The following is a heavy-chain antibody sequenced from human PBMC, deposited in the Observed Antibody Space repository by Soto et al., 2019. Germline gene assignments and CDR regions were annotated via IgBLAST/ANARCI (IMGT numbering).Heavy chain of an antibody. Sequence: QVQLVQSGAEVKKPGSSVKVSCKASGGTFSSYAISWVRQAPGQGLEWMGGIIPIFGTANYAQKFQGRVTITADESTSTAYMELSSLRSEDTAVYYCARDGCSGGSCYSLGGGFDYCGQGTLVTVSS. V-gene: IGHV1-69*01. J-gene: IGHJ4*02. D-gene: IGHD2-15*01. CDR1: GGTFSSYA. CDR2: IIPIFGTA. CDR3: ARDGCSGGSCYSLGGGFDY.